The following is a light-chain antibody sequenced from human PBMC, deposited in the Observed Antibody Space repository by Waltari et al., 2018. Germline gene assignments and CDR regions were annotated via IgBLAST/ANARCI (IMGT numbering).Light chain of an antibody. CDR3: QVWDSSPETVV. J-gene: IGLJ2*01. Sequence: SYVLTQPPSASVAPGKTGTIACGGNNVGGKSVPWYQQKPGQAPVLVVHDDNARPSGIPDRFSGSNSGDTATLTISRVEVGDEADYYCQVWDSSPETVVFGGGTKLTVL. CDR2: DDN. V-gene: IGLV3-21*01. CDR1: NVGGKS.